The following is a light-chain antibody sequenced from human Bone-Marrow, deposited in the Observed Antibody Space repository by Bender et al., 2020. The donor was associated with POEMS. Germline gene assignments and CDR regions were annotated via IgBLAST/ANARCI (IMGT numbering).Light chain of an antibody. V-gene: IGLV1-40*01. CDR3: CSYTAYNTHV. Sequence: QSVLTQPPSVSGAPGQGVIISCTGSSSNIGAGYDVHWYQQLPEAAPKLLISGNTNRPSGVPDRFSGSKSGNTASLTISGLQTEDEAYYYCCSYTAYNTHVFGTGTRVAVL. CDR1: SSNIGAGYD. J-gene: IGLJ1*01. CDR2: GNT.